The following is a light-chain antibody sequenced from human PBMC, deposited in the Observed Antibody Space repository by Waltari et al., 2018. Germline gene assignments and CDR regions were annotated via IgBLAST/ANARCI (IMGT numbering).Light chain of an antibody. CDR3: QQYNSYSYT. CDR2: KAS. V-gene: IGKV1-5*03. J-gene: IGKJ2*01. Sequence: DIQMTQSPSTLSASVGDRVTITCRASQSINNWLAWYQLKPAKAPKLLIYKASNLESGVPSRFSGSGSGTEFTLTISGLQPDDFATYYCQQYNSYSYTFGLGTKLEIK. CDR1: QSINNW.